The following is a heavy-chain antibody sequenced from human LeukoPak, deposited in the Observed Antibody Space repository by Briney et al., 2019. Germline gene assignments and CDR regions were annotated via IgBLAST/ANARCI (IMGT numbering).Heavy chain of an antibody. J-gene: IGHJ3*02. CDR3: ARGYYDSRGDSNPFDI. D-gene: IGHD3-22*01. CDR1: GGSISSSY. CDR2: ISHSGST. Sequence: PSETLSLTCTVSGGSISSSYWSWIRQPPGRGLEWIACISHSGSTNYNPSLKSRVSISLDASKNQFSLKLTSVTATDTAIYYCARGYYDSRGDSNPFDIWGQGTMVTVSS. V-gene: IGHV4-59*01.